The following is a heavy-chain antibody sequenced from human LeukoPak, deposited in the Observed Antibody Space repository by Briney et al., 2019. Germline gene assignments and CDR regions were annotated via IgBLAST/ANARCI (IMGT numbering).Heavy chain of an antibody. CDR3: ARDAIAGPDYYYMDV. V-gene: IGHV1-2*02. CDR2: INPNSGGT. CDR1: GYTFTGYC. D-gene: IGHD6-13*01. J-gene: IGHJ6*03. Sequence: ASVKVSCKASGYTFTGYCMHWVRQAPGQGLEWMGWINPNSGGTNYAQKLQGRVTMTTDTSTSTAYMELRSLRSDDTAVYYCARDAIAGPDYYYMDVWGKGTTVTVSS.